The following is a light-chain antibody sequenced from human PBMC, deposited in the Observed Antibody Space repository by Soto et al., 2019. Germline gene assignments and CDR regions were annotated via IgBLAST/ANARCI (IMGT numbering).Light chain of an antibody. Sequence: EIVLTQSPATLSLSPGERATLSCRASQSVSSNYLAWYQQKPGQAPRLLIYGASNRATGIPDRFSGSKSGTDFTLTIRRLEPEDAGVYYCQQYGSSPITFGQGTRLEIK. CDR3: QQYGSSPIT. J-gene: IGKJ5*01. CDR2: GAS. V-gene: IGKV3-20*01. CDR1: QSVSSNY.